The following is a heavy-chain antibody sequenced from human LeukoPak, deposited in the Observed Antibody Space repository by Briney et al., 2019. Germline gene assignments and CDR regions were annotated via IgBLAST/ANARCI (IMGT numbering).Heavy chain of an antibody. J-gene: IGHJ6*02. Sequence: GGSLRLSCAASGFTVSSNYMSWVRQAPGKGLEWVSVIYSGGSTYYADSVKGRFTISRDNSKNTLYLQMNSLRAEDTAVYYCAKDTKDCGGDCYTYYYGMDVCGQGTTVTVSS. CDR3: AKDTKDCGGDCYTYYYGMDV. CDR2: IYSGGST. V-gene: IGHV3-66*01. CDR1: GFTVSSNY. D-gene: IGHD2-21*02.